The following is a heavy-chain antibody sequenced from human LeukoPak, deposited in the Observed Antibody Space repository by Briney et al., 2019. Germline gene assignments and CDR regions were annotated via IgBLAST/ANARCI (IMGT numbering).Heavy chain of an antibody. CDR3: ARVVYSKGWFDP. CDR1: GGSISTYY. D-gene: IGHD5/OR15-5a*01. V-gene: IGHV4-59*01. Sequence: SETLSLTCTVSGGSISTYYWSWIRQPPGKGLEWIGDIYYSGSTNHNPSLKSRVTIPEETSKNQFSLKLSSVTAADTAVYYCARVVYSKGWFDPWGQGTLVTVSS. CDR2: IYYSGST. J-gene: IGHJ5*02.